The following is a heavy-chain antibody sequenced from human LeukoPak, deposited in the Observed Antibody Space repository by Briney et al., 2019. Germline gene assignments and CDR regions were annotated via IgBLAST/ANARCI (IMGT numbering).Heavy chain of an antibody. CDR3: ARAKIDY. V-gene: IGHV3-7*01. J-gene: IGHJ4*02. CDR2: INEDGSEA. CDR1: GFTFSGYW. Sequence: GGSLRLSCSASGFTFSGYWMTWVRQAPGKGLEWVANINEDGSEAYYVGSVRGRFTISRDNAKNSLFLQMNSLRVEDTAVYFCARAKIDYWGQGTLVTVSS.